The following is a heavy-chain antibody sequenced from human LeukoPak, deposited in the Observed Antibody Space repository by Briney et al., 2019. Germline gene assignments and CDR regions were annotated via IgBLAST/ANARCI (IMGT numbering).Heavy chain of an antibody. V-gene: IGHV1-18*01. D-gene: IGHD5-18*01. CDR2: ISAYNGNT. Sequence: ASVKVSCKASGYTFTSYGITWVRQARGQGLEWMGWISAYNGNTNFAQKLQGRVTMTTGTSTSTAYMELRSLRFDDTAVYYCARGGNSYGSPLDYWGQGTLVTVSS. J-gene: IGHJ4*02. CDR3: ARGGNSYGSPLDY. CDR1: GYTFTSYG.